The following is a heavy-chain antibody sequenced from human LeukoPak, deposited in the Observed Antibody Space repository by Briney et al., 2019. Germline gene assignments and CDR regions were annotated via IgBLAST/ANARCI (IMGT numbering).Heavy chain of an antibody. D-gene: IGHD5-24*01. CDR1: GGSISSYS. V-gene: IGHV4-59*03. CDR3: ATITAGGREYYFDY. J-gene: IGHJ4*02. Sequence: PSETLSLTCTVSGGSISSYSWSWIRQPPGKGLEWVGYISYSGSTNYNPSLKSRVTISVDTSKNQSSLKLSSVTAADTAVYYCATITAGGREYYFDYWGQGTLVTVSS. CDR2: ISYSGST.